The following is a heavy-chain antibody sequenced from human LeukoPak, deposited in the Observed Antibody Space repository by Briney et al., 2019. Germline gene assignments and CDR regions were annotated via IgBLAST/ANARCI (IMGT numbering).Heavy chain of an antibody. CDR1: GFTFSSYS. D-gene: IGHD4-17*01. Sequence: GGSLRLSCAASGFTFSSYSMNWVRQAPGKGLEWVSSISSSSSSYIYYADSVKGRFTISRDNAKNSLYLQMDSLRAEDTAVYYCAREGPYGDYFDYWGQGTLVTVSS. CDR3: AREGPYGDYFDY. V-gene: IGHV3-21*01. CDR2: ISSSSSSYI. J-gene: IGHJ4*02.